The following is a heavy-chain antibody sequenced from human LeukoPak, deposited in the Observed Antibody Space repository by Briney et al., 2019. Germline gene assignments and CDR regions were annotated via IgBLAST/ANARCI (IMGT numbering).Heavy chain of an antibody. D-gene: IGHD3-3*01. Sequence: TGRSLRLSCEASGFTFSSYGMHWVRQAPGKGLEWVAVIWYDGSRTLYADSVKGRFTISRDDFKNTMFLQMNSLRAEDTAVYYCAREESGYYRGLWGHGTLVTVSS. CDR1: GFTFSSYG. V-gene: IGHV3-33*01. J-gene: IGHJ4*01. CDR3: AREESGYYRGL. CDR2: IWYDGSRT.